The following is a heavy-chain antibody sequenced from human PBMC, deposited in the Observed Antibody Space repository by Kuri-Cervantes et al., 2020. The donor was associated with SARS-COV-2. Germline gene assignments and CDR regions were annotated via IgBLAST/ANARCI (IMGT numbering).Heavy chain of an antibody. CDR3: ARGRYTNSWYYFDY. CDR2: IYVHRT. CDR1: GFTVSDYY. D-gene: IGHD6-13*01. J-gene: IGHJ4*02. V-gene: IGHV3-53*01. Sequence: GGSLRLSCAASGFTVSDYYMTWVRQAPGKGLEWVSVIYVHRTEYADSVKGRFTIFRDNSNNTVYLQMNSLRAEDAAVYYCARGRYTNSWYYFDYWGQGTLVTVSS.